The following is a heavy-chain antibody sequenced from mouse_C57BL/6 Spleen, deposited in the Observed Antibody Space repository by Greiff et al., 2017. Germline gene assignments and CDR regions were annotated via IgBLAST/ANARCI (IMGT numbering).Heavy chain of an antibody. V-gene: IGHV1-15*01. CDR2: IDPETGGT. CDR1: GYTFTDYE. J-gene: IGHJ1*03. Sequence: VQLQQSGAELVRPGASVTLSCKASGYTFTDYEMHWVKQTPVHGLEWIGAIDPETGGTAYNQKFKGKAILTADKSSSTAYMELRSLTSEDSAVYYCTRAPYYYGSSFYWYFDVWGTGTTVTVSS. CDR3: TRAPYYYGSSFYWYFDV. D-gene: IGHD1-1*01.